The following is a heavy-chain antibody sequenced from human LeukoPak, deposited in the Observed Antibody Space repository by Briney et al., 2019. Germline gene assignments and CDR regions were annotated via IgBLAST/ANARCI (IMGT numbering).Heavy chain of an antibody. CDR1: GGSISSYY. Sequence: SETLSLTCTVSGGSISSYYWSWIRQPPGKGLEWIGYIYTSGSTNYNPSLKSRVTISVDTSKNQFSLKLSSVTAADTAVYYCARRRRGIAAAAVCYYYMDVWGKGTTVTVSS. CDR3: ARRRRGIAAAAVCYYYMDV. D-gene: IGHD6-13*01. J-gene: IGHJ6*03. CDR2: IYTSGST. V-gene: IGHV4-4*09.